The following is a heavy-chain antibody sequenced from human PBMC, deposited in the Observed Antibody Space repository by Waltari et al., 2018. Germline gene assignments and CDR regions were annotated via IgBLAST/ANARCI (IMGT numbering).Heavy chain of an antibody. J-gene: IGHJ2*01. CDR1: GYSFTSYW. CDR2: IYPGDSDT. D-gene: IGHD2-2*01. V-gene: IGHV5-51*01. Sequence: EVQLVQSGAEVKKPGESLKISCKGSGYSFTSYWIGWVRQMPGQGLEWMGIIYPGDSDTRYSPSFQGQVTISADKSISTAYLQWSSLKASDTAMYYCARLLVVPAAIGGWYFDLWGRGTLVTVSS. CDR3: ARLLVVPAAIGGWYFDL.